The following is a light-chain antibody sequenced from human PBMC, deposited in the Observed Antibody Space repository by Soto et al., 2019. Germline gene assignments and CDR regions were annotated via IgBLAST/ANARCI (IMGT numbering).Light chain of an antibody. CDR2: AIS. Sequence: IVLTQSPGTLSLYPGERATLSCRSSESVTDSQLAWYQRRPGQAPRLLIYAISTRAAGVPDRFSGSVSGTDFTLTIRSLQPEDFAVYYCQQYNDRPPITFGQGTRLEIK. J-gene: IGKJ5*01. CDR3: QQYNDRPPIT. CDR1: ESVTDSQ. V-gene: IGKV3-20*01.